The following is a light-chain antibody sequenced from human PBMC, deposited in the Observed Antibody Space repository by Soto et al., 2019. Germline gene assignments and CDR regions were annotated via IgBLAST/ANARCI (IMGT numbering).Light chain of an antibody. J-gene: IGKJ1*01. V-gene: IGKV3-20*01. Sequence: IVLTQSPGTLSLSPGERVTLSCRASQSISNNYLAWYQQKPGQAPRILIYGASNRATGITDRFSGSGSGSDFTLTIRRLEPEAFAVCYCQQYGSPGTFGQGTKVDIK. CDR1: QSISNNY. CDR2: GAS. CDR3: QQYGSPGT.